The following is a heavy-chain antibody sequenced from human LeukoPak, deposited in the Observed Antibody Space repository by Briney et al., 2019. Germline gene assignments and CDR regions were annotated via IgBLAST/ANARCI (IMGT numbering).Heavy chain of an antibody. J-gene: IGHJ4*02. V-gene: IGHV1-2*02. D-gene: IGHD3-10*01. CDR1: GYTFTCYY. CDR2: INPNSGGT. CDR3: GRVKDGSGSYYNVYKY. Sequence: ASVKVSCKASGYTFTCYYMHWVRQAPGQGLEWMGWINPNSGGTNYAQKVQGRGTMTRERAISTDYMEMSRQRAEERGGYECGRVKDGSGSYYNVYKYWGQGTLVTVSS.